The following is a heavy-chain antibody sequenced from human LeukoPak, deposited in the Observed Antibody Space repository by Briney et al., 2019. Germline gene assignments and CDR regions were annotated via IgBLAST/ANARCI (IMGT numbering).Heavy chain of an antibody. CDR3: ARSPDRYNWNPGNWFDP. J-gene: IGHJ5*02. V-gene: IGHV4-38-2*02. D-gene: IGHD1-20*01. Sequence: SETLSLTCTVSGYSISSGYYWGWIRQPPGKGLEWLGNIYYSGTTYYNPSLKSRVTISVDTSKNQFSLKLTSVTAADTAVYYCARSPDRYNWNPGNWFDPWGQGTLVTVSS. CDR1: GYSISSGYY. CDR2: IYYSGTT.